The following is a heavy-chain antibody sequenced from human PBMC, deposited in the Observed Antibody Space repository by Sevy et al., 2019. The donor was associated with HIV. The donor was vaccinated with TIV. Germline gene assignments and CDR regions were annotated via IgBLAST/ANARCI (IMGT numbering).Heavy chain of an antibody. V-gene: IGHV3-7*01. CDR1: GFTFSPYW. D-gene: IGHD1-26*01. CDR3: ARGVGLDC. J-gene: IGHJ4*02. CDR2: IRPDGSDK. Sequence: GGSLRLSCAASGFTFSPYWMTWARQAPGKGLEWVANIRPDGSDKYYVYSVKGRFTISRDNAKNSLYLQMNSLRADDTAMYYCARGVGLDCWGQGALVTVSS.